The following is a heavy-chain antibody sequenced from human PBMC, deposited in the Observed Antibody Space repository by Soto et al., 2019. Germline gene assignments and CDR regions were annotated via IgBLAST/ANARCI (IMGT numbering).Heavy chain of an antibody. V-gene: IGHV3-21*01. CDR3: ARDTDYGDRHFDY. CDR1: GVTFSSYS. J-gene: IGHJ4*02. D-gene: IGHD4-17*01. CDR2: ISSSSSYI. Sequence: PXGALRLSCSAAGVTFSSYSMNWVRQAPGKGLEWVSSISSSSSYIYYADSVKGRFTISRDNAKNSLYLQMNSLRAEDTAVYYCARDTDYGDRHFDYWGQGTLVTVSS.